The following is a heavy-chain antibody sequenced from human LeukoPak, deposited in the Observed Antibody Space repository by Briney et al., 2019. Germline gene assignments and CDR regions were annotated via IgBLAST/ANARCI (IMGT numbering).Heavy chain of an antibody. V-gene: IGHV4-39*01. D-gene: IGHD2-15*01. CDR1: CGSLNSSSYY. CDR2: IYYSGST. CDR3: ARHNDIVVVVAASDDAFDI. Sequence: PSEAPSLPRPFPCGSLNSSSYYLGWVRQPPGEGLGWIGGIYYSGSTYYNPSLKSRVTISVDTSKNQFSLKLSSVTAADTAVYYCARHNDIVVVVAASDDAFDIWGQGTMVTVSS. J-gene: IGHJ3*02.